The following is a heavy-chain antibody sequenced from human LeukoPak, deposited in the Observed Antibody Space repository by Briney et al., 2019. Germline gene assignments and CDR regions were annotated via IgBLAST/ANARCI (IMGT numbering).Heavy chain of an antibody. CDR2: IKQDGSEK. J-gene: IGHJ4*02. Sequence: GGSLRLSCAASGFTFSTYWMTWVRQAPGKGLEWVATIKQDGSEKYYVASVKGRFTISRDNAKNSLYLQMNSLRAEDTAVYYCARLYSISWIDYWGQGTLVTVSS. D-gene: IGHD6-13*01. CDR1: GFTFSTYW. V-gene: IGHV3-7*01. CDR3: ARLYSISWIDY.